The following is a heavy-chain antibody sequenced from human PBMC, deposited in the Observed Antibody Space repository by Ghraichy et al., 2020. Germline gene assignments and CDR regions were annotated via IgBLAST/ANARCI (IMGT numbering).Heavy chain of an antibody. CDR3: ARVRAGFYTLGNYYFEY. CDR2: MNPYSGNT. D-gene: IGHD3/OR15-3a*01. J-gene: IGHJ4*02. Sequence: ASVKVSCRASGYPFTSFELNWVRQASGQGLEWLGWMNPYSGNTGYAQKFQGRVTITRNTSISTAYMELSSLRSEDTAVYFCARVRAGFYTLGNYYFEYWGQGTLVTVSS. V-gene: IGHV1-8*03. CDR1: GYPFTSFE.